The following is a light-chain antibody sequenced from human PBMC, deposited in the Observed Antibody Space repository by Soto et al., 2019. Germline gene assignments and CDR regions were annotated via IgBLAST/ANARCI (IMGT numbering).Light chain of an antibody. V-gene: IGKV3-20*01. J-gene: IGKJ1*01. Sequence: EIVLTQSPGTLSLSPGERATLSCRASQSVSSSYLAWYQQKPGQAHRLLIYGASSRGTGIPDRFSGSGSGTDFTLTISRREPEDFAVYYCQQYGSSDWTFGQGTKVEIK. CDR3: QQYGSSDWT. CDR2: GAS. CDR1: QSVSSSY.